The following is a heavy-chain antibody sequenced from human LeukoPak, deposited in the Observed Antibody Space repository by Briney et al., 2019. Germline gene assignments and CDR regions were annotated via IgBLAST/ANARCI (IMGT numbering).Heavy chain of an antibody. D-gene: IGHD3-22*01. CDR1: GFTFSSYW. CDR2: IKQDGSEK. CDR3: ATYSSLNRREFQY. J-gene: IGHJ1*01. Sequence: GGSLRLSCAASGFTFSSYWMSWVRQAPGKGLEWVANIKQDGSEKYYVDSVKGRFTISRDNDKNSLYLQMNSLRAEDTAVYYCATYSSLNRREFQYWGQGTLLTVSS. V-gene: IGHV3-7*01.